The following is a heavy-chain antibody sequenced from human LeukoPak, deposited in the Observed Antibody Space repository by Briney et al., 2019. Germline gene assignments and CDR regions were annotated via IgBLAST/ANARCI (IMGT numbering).Heavy chain of an antibody. CDR3: ARPQTQHLSSLNY. CDR1: GYSFTDYS. J-gene: IGHJ4*02. Sequence: ASVKVSCKASGYSFTDYSIHWVRQAPGQGLEWMGWINPKSGGTSYAQKFQGRVAMTRVTSMRTVYMELSGLTSDDTAVYYCARPQTQHLSSLNYWGQGTQVTVSS. V-gene: IGHV1-2*02. CDR2: INPKSGGT.